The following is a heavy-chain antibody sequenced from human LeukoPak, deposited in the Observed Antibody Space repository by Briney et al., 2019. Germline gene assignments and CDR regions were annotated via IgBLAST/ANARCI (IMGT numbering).Heavy chain of an antibody. CDR2: ISAYNGKT. Sequence: ASVKVSFKASGYTFTSYGITWVRQAPGQGLEWMAWISAYNGKTNYAQRFQGRVTMTTDTSTSTAYTELRSLRSDDTAVYYCARDGPDYGDYINFDYWGQGTLVTVSS. J-gene: IGHJ4*02. V-gene: IGHV1-18*01. CDR1: GYTFTSYG. CDR3: ARDGPDYGDYINFDY. D-gene: IGHD4-17*01.